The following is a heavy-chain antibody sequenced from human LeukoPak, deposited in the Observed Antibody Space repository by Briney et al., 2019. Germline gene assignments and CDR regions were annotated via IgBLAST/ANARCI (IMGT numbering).Heavy chain of an antibody. J-gene: IGHJ6*02. CDR3: ARGEAGTRYYYYGMDV. Sequence: ASVKVSCKASGYTFTSYYMHWVRQAPGQGLEWMGWINTNTGNPTYAQGFTGRFVFSLDTSVSTAYLQISSLKAEDTAVYYCARGEAGTRYYYYGMDVWGQGTTVTVSS. CDR2: INTNTGNP. D-gene: IGHD6-19*01. CDR1: GYTFTSYY. V-gene: IGHV7-4-1*02.